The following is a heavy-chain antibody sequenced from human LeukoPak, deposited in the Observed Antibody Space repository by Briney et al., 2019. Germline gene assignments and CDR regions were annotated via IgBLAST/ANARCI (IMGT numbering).Heavy chain of an antibody. Sequence: GGSLRLSCAASAFIVSSNYMSWVRQAPGKGLEWVSVIYSGGSTNYADSVKGRFTISRDNSKNTLYLQMNSLRVEDTAMYYCARGYNSAWSYAFDIWGQGTMVTVSS. CDR3: ARGYNSAWSYAFDI. V-gene: IGHV3-53*01. CDR1: AFIVSSNY. J-gene: IGHJ3*02. D-gene: IGHD6-19*01. CDR2: IYSGGST.